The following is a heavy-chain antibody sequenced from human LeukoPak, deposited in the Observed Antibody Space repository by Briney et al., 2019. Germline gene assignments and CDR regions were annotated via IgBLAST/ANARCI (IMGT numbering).Heavy chain of an antibody. CDR2: INHSGST. D-gene: IGHD3-9*01. J-gene: IGHJ4*02. Sequence: SETLSLTCAVYGGSFSGYYWSWIRQPPGKGLEWIGEINHSGSTNYNPSLKSRVTISVDTSKNQFSLRLRSVTAADTAVYYCASHDILTGYYLYYWGQGTLVTVSS. CDR1: GGSFSGYY. CDR3: ASHDILTGYYLYY. V-gene: IGHV4-34*01.